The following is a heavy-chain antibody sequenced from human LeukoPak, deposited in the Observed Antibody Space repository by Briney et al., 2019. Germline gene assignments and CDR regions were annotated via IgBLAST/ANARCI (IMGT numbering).Heavy chain of an antibody. D-gene: IGHD5-18*01. V-gene: IGHV3-15*01. CDR2: IKSKTDGGTI. J-gene: IGHJ4*02. CDR1: GFTFSNAW. Sequence: KPGGSLRLSCAASGFTFSNAWMSWVRQAPGKGLEWVGRIKSKTDGGTIDYAAPVKGRFTISRDDSKKTLYLQMNSLITEDTAVYYCTTDSSVDTAMVPLYYWGQGTLVTVSS. CDR3: TTDSSVDTAMVPLYY.